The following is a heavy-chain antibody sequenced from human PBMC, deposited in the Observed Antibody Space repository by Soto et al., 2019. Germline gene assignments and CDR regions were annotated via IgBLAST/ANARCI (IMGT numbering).Heavy chain of an antibody. J-gene: IGHJ4*02. Sequence: SETLSLTCTVSGGSISPYYWSWIRQPPGKGLEWVGYIYYGGTSSYNPSLKSRVTIALETSKNQFSLKLSSVTAADTAVYYCARGTKNTAARPRLYYFDYWGQGTLVTVSS. CDR1: GGSISPYY. D-gene: IGHD6-6*01. CDR2: IYYGGTS. CDR3: ARGTKNTAARPRLYYFDY. V-gene: IGHV4-59*01.